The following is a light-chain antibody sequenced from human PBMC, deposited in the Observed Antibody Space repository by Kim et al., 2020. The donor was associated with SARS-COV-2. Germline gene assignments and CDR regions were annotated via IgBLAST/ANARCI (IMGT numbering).Light chain of an antibody. J-gene: IGKJ2*01. Sequence: WSPGKRATLSCRATQSVSNNYLAWYQQKPGQAPRLLIYGASSRATGIPDRFSGSGSGTYFTLTISRLEPEDFAVYYCQQCDTSPYTFGQGTKLEIK. CDR2: GAS. CDR1: QSVSNNY. CDR3: QQCDTSPYT. V-gene: IGKV3-20*01.